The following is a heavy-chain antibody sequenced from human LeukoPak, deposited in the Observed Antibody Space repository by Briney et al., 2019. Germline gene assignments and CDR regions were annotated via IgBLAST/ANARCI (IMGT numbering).Heavy chain of an antibody. D-gene: IGHD5/OR15-5a*01. CDR2: ISSSSTI. V-gene: IGHV3-48*01. Sequence: GGSLRLSCAASGFTFTSYSMNWVRQAPGKGLEWVSYISSSSTIYYADSVKGRFTISRDNAKNSLYLQMNSLRAEDTAVYYCARLYDFYYYMDVWGKGTTVTVSS. J-gene: IGHJ6*03. CDR1: GFTFTSYS. CDR3: ARLYDFYYYMDV.